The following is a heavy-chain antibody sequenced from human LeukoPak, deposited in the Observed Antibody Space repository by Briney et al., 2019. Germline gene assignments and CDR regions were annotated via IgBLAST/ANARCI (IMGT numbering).Heavy chain of an antibody. V-gene: IGHV3-48*03. CDR2: FAGSDTTT. J-gene: IGHJ4*02. CDR3: TTLGYHLDS. CDR1: GFDFGAYE. Sequence: WGSLRLSCAASGFDFGAYEMNWVRQAPGKGLEWVAYFAGSDTTTYYADYVKGRFTISRDNARNSLYLQMNSLRAEDTALYYCTTLGYHLDSWGQGTLVTVSS. D-gene: IGHD3-22*01.